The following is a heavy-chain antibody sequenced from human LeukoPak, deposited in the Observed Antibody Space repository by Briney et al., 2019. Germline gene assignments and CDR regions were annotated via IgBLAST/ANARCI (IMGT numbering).Heavy chain of an antibody. Sequence: SETLSLTCAVYGGSFSGYHWSWIRQPPGKGLEWIGEINHSGSTNYNPSLKSRVTISVDTSKNQFSLKLSSVTAADTAVYYCARVTLTGTKKGGYPPNWFDPWGQGTLVTVSS. D-gene: IGHD1-20*01. J-gene: IGHJ5*02. CDR2: INHSGST. CDR1: GGSFSGYH. CDR3: ARVTLTGTKKGGYPPNWFDP. V-gene: IGHV4-34*01.